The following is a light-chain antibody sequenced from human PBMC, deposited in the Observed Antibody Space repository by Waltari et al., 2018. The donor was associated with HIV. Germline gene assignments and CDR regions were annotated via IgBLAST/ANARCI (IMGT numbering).Light chain of an antibody. J-gene: IGLJ3*02. CDR3: SSLGDANSLL. CDR1: SAHIGNF. Sequence: HSALTPPASVSGSLGQSITNSCTTASAHIGNFVSWYQQFPGQAPQLIFYQVNRRPPETPYRFSASKSGDTASLTISGLLPEDEADYFCSSLGDANSLLFGGGTHLTVL. V-gene: IGLV2-14*01. CDR2: QVN.